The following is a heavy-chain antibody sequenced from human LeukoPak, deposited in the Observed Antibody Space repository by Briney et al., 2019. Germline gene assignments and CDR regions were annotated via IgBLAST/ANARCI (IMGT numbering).Heavy chain of an antibody. V-gene: IGHV3-23*01. J-gene: IGHJ4*02. D-gene: IGHD6-13*01. CDR2: VDGGGGGT. CDR3: AKQSAGSAAWYSLHYDF. Sequence: GGSRRLSCAASGFTLSSYAMTWVRQAPGRGLEWVSSVDGGGGGTYYADSVKGRFTISRDNSKDTLYLQMNGLRAEDTAVYFCAKQSAGSAAWYSLHYDFWGQGTLVTVSS. CDR1: GFTLSSYA.